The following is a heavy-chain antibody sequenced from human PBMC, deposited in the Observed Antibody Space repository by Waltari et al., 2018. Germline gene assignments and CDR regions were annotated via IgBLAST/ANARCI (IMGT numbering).Heavy chain of an antibody. CDR3: ARHGRERYGEHDY. V-gene: IGHV4-38-2*01. D-gene: IGHD3-10*01. J-gene: IGHJ4*02. CDR2: IHYSGDT. Sequence: QVQLQESGPGLVKPSETLSLTCAVSGYSISSAYYWDWIRQSPGKGLEGIGLIHYSGDTDYNPALMRRVTISRDTCKNQVSLRLSSVTAADTAIYFWARHGRERYGEHDYWGLGTLVTVSS. CDR1: GYSISSAYY.